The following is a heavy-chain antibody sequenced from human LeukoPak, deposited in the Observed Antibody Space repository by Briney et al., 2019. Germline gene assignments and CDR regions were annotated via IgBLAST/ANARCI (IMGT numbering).Heavy chain of an antibody. CDR2: IRGSGGTT. CDR3: AKGLFDWLSDSDY. CDR1: GFTFSGCA. V-gene: IGHV3-23*01. J-gene: IGHJ4*02. Sequence: GGSLRLSCAASGFTFSGCAMSWVRQAPGKGLEWVSAIRGSGGTTYYADSVKGRFTISRDNSKDTLYLQMNSLRAEDTAVYYCAKGLFDWLSDSDYWGKGTLVTVSS. D-gene: IGHD3-9*01.